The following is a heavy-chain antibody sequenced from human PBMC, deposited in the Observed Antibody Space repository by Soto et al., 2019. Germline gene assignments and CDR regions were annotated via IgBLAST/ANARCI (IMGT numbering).Heavy chain of an antibody. CDR3: ALMMSSGWYPNPLLLY. J-gene: IGHJ4*02. CDR2: ISVSGSTA. CDR1: GFIFDSYE. V-gene: IGHV3-48*03. D-gene: IGHD6-19*01. Sequence: EVHLVESGGGLVQPGGSLRLSCAASGFIFDSYEMNWVRQAPGQGLEWVAYISVSGSTAHYGDSMKGRFSISRDNTKNILYLQMNTLTAEDTATYYCALMMSSGWYPNPLLLYWGQGTPVTVSS.